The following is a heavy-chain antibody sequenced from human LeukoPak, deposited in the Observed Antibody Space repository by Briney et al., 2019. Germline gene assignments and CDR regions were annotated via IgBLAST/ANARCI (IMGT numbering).Heavy chain of an antibody. Sequence: GRSLRLSCAASGFTFSSYATHWVRQAPGKGLEWVAVISYDGSNKYYADSVKGRFTISRDNSKNTLYLQMNSLRAEDTAVYYCARVEYSSSSFDYWGQGTLVTVSS. CDR1: GFTFSSYA. V-gene: IGHV3-30-3*01. D-gene: IGHD6-6*01. CDR2: ISYDGSNK. J-gene: IGHJ4*02. CDR3: ARVEYSSSSFDY.